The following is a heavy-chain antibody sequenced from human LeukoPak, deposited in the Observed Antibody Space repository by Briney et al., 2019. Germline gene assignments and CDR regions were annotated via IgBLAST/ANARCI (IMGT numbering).Heavy chain of an antibody. D-gene: IGHD3-22*01. J-gene: IGHJ4*02. CDR3: ARGNYYDSSGYYVY. CDR1: GYTFTGYY. CDR2: INPNSGDT. Sequence: ASVKVSCKASGYTFTGYYIHWVRQAAGQGLEGMGWINPNSGDTNYAQKFQGRVTTISHTSISTASMDLSSLRSDDTAVYFCARGNYYDSSGYYVYWGQGTLVTVSS. V-gene: IGHV1-2*02.